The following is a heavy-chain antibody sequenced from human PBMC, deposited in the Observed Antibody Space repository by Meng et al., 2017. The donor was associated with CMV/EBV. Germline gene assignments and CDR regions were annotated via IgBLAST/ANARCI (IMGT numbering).Heavy chain of an antibody. V-gene: IGHV4-34*01. CDR2: INHSGST. Sequence: SETLSLTCAVYGGSFSGYYWSWIRQPPGKGLEWIGEINHSGSTNYNPSLKSRVTISVDTSKNQFSPKLSSVTAADTAVYYCARGYQVWGGNSGYYFDYWGQGTLVTVSS. D-gene: IGHD4-23*01. CDR1: GGSFSGYY. CDR3: ARGYQVWGGNSGYYFDY. J-gene: IGHJ4*02.